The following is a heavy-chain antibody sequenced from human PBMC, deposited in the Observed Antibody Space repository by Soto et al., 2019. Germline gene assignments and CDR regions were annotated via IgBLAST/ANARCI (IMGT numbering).Heavy chain of an antibody. V-gene: IGHV4-31*03. J-gene: IGHJ5*02. D-gene: IGHD6-13*01. CDR2: IYYSGST. CDR1: GGSISSGGYY. CDR3: ARGGDIAAAGTPFDP. Sequence: SETLSLTCTVSGGSISSGGYYWSWIRQHPGKGLEWIGYIYYSGSTYYNPSLKSRVTISVDTYKNQFSLKLSSVTAADTAAYYCARGGDIAAAGTPFDPWGQGTQVTVSS.